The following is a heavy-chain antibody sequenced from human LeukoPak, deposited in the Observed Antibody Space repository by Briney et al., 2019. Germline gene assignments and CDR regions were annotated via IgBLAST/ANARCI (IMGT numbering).Heavy chain of an antibody. J-gene: IGHJ4*02. CDR2: ISGSGGST. V-gene: IGHV3-23*01. CDR3: AKGGATHSHDY. CDR1: GGSISSYY. Sequence: ETLSLTCIVSGGSISSYYWSWIRQPPGKGLEWVSAISGSGGSTYYADSVKGRFTISRDNSKNTLYLQMNSLRAEDTAVYYCAKGGATHSHDYWGQGTLVTVSS. D-gene: IGHD1-26*01.